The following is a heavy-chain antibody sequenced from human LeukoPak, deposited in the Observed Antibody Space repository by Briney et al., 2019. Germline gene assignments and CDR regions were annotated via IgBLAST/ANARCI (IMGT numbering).Heavy chain of an antibody. CDR2: IYPGDSDT. D-gene: IGHD1-26*01. V-gene: IGHV5-51*01. CDR1: GYSFTSYW. Sequence: GESLKISCKGSGYSFTSYWIGWVRQMPGKGLEWMGIIYPGDSDTRYSPSFQGQVTISADKSISTAYLQWSSLKASDTAMYYCAGLRWDRRSEYLHGNGGWGQRTKGNGSS. J-gene: IGHJ6*01. CDR3: AGLRWDRRSEYLHGNGG.